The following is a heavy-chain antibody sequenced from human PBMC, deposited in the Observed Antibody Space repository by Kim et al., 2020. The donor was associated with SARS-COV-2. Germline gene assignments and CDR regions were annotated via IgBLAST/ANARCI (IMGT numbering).Heavy chain of an antibody. CDR3: AKDIYPGNDGYNYYYGMDV. Sequence: GGSLRLSCEASGFTFSSYGIHWVRQAPGKGLEWVGVISYDGSNKYYAESVKGRFTISRDNSKNTAFLQMDSLRAEDTAVFYCAKDIYPGNDGYNYYYGMDVWGQGPAVTVP. J-gene: IGHJ6*01. V-gene: IGHV3-30*18. CDR2: ISYDGSNK. D-gene: IGHD5-12*01. CDR1: GFTFSSYG.